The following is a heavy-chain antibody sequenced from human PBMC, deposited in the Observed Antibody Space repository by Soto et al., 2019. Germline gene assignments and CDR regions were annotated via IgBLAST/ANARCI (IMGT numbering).Heavy chain of an antibody. CDR3: AGQMLLAARPNWYFDL. CDR1: GFTFSDYY. J-gene: IGHJ2*01. CDR2: ISSSGSTI. D-gene: IGHD6-6*01. Sequence: QVQLVESGGGLVKPGGSLRLSCAASGFTFSDYYMSWIRQAPGKGLEWVSYISSSGSTIYYADSVKGRFTISRDNAKNSLYLQMISLGAEATAVYYCAGQMLLAARPNWYFDLWGRGTLVTVSS. V-gene: IGHV3-11*01.